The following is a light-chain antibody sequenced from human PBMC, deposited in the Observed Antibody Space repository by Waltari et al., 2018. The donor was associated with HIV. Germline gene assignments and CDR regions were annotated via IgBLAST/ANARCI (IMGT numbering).Light chain of an antibody. CDR3: NSYAGSNNWV. J-gene: IGLJ3*02. Sequence: QSALTQPPSASGSPGQSVTISCTGTSSDVGGSKYVSWYQQHPGKAPKLMIYEVNKRPPGVPYRFSGSKSANPASLTVSGLQADDEADYYCNSYAGSNNWVFGGGTKLTVL. CDR2: EVN. CDR1: SSDVGGSKY. V-gene: IGLV2-8*01.